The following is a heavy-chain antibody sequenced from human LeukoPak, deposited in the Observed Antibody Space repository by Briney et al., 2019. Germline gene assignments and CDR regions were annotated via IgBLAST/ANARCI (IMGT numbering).Heavy chain of an antibody. CDR3: VRSGGY. D-gene: IGHD1-26*01. CDR1: GFTFSNYE. Sequence: GGSLRLSCVASGFTFSNYEMNWVRQAPGKGLEWVANIKEDGSEKYYVDSVKGRFTISRDNAKNSLCLQMNSLRAEDTAIYYCVRSGGYWGQGTLVTVSS. J-gene: IGHJ4*02. V-gene: IGHV3-7*05. CDR2: IKEDGSEK.